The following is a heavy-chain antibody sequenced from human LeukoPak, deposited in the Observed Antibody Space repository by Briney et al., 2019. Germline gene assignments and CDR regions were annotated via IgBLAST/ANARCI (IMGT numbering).Heavy chain of an antibody. J-gene: IGHJ4*02. CDR2: IYTSGST. V-gene: IGHV4-4*09. Sequence: SETLSLICTVSGGSISSNYWSWIRQPPGKGLEWIGYIYTSGSTNYNPSLRSRVTISVDTSKNQFSLKLSSVTAADTAVYYCARHGFRSGSYYFDYWGQGTLVTVSS. CDR3: ARHGFRSGSYYFDY. CDR1: GGSISSNY. D-gene: IGHD1-26*01.